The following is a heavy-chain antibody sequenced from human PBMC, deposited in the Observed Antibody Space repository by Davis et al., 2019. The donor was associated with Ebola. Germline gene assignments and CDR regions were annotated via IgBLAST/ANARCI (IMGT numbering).Heavy chain of an antibody. CDR2: IIPILNIA. CDR1: GGTFSSYT. J-gene: IGHJ5*02. CDR3: ARGKWFDP. Sequence: SVKVSCKASGGTFSSYTISWVRQAPGQGLEWMGGIIPILNIANYAQKFQGRVTITADKSTSTAYMELSSLRSEDTAVYYCARGKWFDPWGQGTLVSVTS. V-gene: IGHV1-69*10.